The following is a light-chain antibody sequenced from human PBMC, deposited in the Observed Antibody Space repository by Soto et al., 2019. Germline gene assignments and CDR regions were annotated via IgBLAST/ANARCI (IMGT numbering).Light chain of an antibody. CDR3: QQWGSSPWT. CDR1: QSVSSYY. Sequence: EIVLAQTPGTLSWSPGESATRWSTSHQSVSSYYLAWYQQKPGQAPRLLIYAASSRATGIPDRFSGGGSGTDFTLAFGRVEPEDLAVYYCQQWGSSPWTFGQGTKVDIK. CDR2: AAS. V-gene: IGKV3-20*01. J-gene: IGKJ1*01.